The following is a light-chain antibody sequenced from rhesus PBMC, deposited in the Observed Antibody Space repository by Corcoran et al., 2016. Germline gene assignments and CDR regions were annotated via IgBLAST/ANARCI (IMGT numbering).Light chain of an antibody. J-gene: IGKJ4*01. CDR1: EGISNY. CDR2: YAS. Sequence: DIVMTQSPAFVSVTPGEKVTITCQASEGISNYLHWYQQKPDQAQKPFIQYASQSIAGVPSRSTGSGAGTDFTVTISSLEVEDAATYYCQQGNKQPLTFGGGIKVEIK. V-gene: IGKV6-47*02. CDR3: QQGNKQPLT.